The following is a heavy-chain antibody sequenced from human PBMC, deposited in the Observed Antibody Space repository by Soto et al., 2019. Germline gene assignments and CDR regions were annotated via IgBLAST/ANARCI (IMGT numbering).Heavy chain of an antibody. D-gene: IGHD5-12*01. V-gene: IGHV4-61*01. Sequence: SETLSLTCTVSGGSVSSGSFYWSWIRRPPGKGLEWIGYFYDSGSTNYNPSLRSRVTMSVDTSKNQFSRKLSSVTAAETAVFYCGASAPPATNYYYAMDVWGQGTTVTVSS. CDR3: GASAPPATNYYYAMDV. CDR2: FYDSGST. CDR1: GGSVSSGSFY. J-gene: IGHJ6*02.